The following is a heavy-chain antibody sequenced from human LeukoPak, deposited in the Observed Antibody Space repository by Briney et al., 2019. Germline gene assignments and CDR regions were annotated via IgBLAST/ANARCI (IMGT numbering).Heavy chain of an antibody. CDR3: ASRGYDSLTGNYYYYGMDV. D-gene: IGHD3-9*01. CDR1: GGSVSSATYY. Sequence: SETLSLTCTVSGGSVSSATYYWSWIRQPAGEGLEWIGRIYGSGTTNYNPSLKSRVTISLDASENQFSLKLSSVTAADTAVYYCASRGYDSLTGNYYYYGMDVWGQGTTVTVSS. V-gene: IGHV4-61*10. J-gene: IGHJ6*02. CDR2: IYGSGTT.